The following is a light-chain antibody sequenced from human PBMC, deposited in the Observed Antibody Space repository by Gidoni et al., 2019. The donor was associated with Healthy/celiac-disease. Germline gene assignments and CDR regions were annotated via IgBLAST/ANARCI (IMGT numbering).Light chain of an antibody. CDR3: QQCSNGPT. V-gene: IGKV3-11*01. J-gene: IGKJ4*01. CDR1: QRVSSY. Sequence: DIVLTQSPATLSLSHEERATLSCRANQRVSSYVAWYQQKPGQAPRLLIYDAANWATGIPERLSGSGAGTDYTLPISSLEHEDLAVYSCQQCSNGPTFGGGTKVEIK. CDR2: DAA.